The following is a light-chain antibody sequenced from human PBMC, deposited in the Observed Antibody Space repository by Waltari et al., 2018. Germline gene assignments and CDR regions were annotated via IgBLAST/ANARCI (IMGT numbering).Light chain of an antibody. CDR1: ELADKY. Sequence: SPGLTQPPSVSVSPGQTAIITCSGDELADKYIYWFQQKSGPAPVVVIRRNTGGPSGIPGRFSASDSGTTGTLVISGVQAEDEAEYYCQSADDSGDHVLFGGGTKLTVL. CDR3: QSADDSGDHVL. J-gene: IGLJ2*01. CDR2: RNT. V-gene: IGLV3-25*03.